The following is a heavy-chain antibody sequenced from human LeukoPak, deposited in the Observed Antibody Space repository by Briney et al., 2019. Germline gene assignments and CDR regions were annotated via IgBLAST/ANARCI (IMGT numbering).Heavy chain of an antibody. CDR2: ISSSSSYI. CDR3: ASVQGVITQFDY. D-gene: IGHD3-22*01. CDR1: GFTFSSYS. J-gene: IGHJ4*02. V-gene: IGHV3-21*01. Sequence: GGSLRLSCAASGFTFSSYSMNWVRQAPGKGLEWVSSISSSSSYIYYADSVKGRFTISRDNAKNSLYLQMNSLRAEDTAVYYCASVQGVITQFDYWGQGTLVTVSS.